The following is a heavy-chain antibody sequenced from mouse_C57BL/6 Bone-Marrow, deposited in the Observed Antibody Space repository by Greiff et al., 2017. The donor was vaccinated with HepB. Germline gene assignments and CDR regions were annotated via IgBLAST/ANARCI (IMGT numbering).Heavy chain of an antibody. CDR3: ARGVKLRLPFAY. V-gene: IGHV1-39*01. CDR2: INPNYGTT. J-gene: IGHJ3*01. D-gene: IGHD3-2*02. CDR1: GYSFTDYN. Sequence: LVEPGASVKISCKASGYSFTDYNMNWVKQSNGKSLEWIGVINPNYGTTSYNQKFKGKATLTVDQSSSTAYMQLNSLTSEDSAVYYCARGVKLRLPFAYWGQGTLVTVSA.